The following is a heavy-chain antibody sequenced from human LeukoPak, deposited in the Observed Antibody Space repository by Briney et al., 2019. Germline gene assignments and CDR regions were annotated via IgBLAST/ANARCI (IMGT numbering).Heavy chain of an antibody. J-gene: IGHJ4*02. Sequence: PSETLSLTCLVSGEPISSYYWSWIRQAPGRGPEYIGNVYYNGNTNYNPSLKNRVAISVDASKNQFSLKVDSVTTADTAVYYCARGDYDFWSGNWRFDTWGQGTLVTVSS. CDR1: GEPISSYY. V-gene: IGHV4-59*01. CDR2: VYYNGNT. D-gene: IGHD3-3*01. CDR3: ARGDYDFWSGNWRFDT.